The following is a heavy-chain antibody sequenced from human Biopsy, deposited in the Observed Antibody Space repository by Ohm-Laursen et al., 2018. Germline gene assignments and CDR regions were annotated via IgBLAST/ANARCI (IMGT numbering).Heavy chain of an antibody. J-gene: IGHJ4*02. D-gene: IGHD2-21*02. CDR1: GFTFNRSA. CDR2: IVVGGGNT. V-gene: IGHV1-58*02. Sequence: SVKVSCKASGFTFNRSAMQWVRQARGQRLEWIGWIVVGGGNTNYAQKFQERVSITRDMSTSTAYMELSSLRSEDTAVYYCASRPNCGGDCSSGFDYWGQGTLVTVSS. CDR3: ASRPNCGGDCSSGFDY.